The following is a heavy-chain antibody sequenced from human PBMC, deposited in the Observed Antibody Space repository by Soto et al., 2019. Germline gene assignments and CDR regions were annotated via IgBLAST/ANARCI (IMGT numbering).Heavy chain of an antibody. Sequence: PSETLSLTCAVYGGSFSGYYWSWIRQPPGKGLEWIGEINHSGSTNYNPSLKSRVTISVDTSKNQFSLKLSSVTAADTAVYYCTRMGSYYDSSAHYYYGMDVWDQGTTVTVSS. CDR2: INHSGST. CDR3: TRMGSYYDSSAHYYYGMDV. J-gene: IGHJ6*02. V-gene: IGHV4-34*01. CDR1: GGSFSGYY. D-gene: IGHD3-22*01.